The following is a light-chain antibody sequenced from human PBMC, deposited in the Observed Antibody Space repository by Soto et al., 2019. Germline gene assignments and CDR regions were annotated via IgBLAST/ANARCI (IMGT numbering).Light chain of an antibody. J-gene: IGLJ3*02. CDR3: QVWHYDTDHWV. V-gene: IGLV3-21*02. Sequence: QSPSVSVALGQTARVTCGGDNIGRKTVHWYQQMPGQAPVMVVYNDDVRPSGIPDRFSGSNSGNTATLTINRVAAGDEADYFCQVWHYDTDHWVFGGGTKLTVL. CDR1: NIGRKT. CDR2: NDD.